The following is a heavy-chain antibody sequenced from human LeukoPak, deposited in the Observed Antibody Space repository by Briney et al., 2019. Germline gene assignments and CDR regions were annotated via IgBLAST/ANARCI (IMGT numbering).Heavy chain of an antibody. D-gene: IGHD2/OR15-2a*01. CDR1: GFTFSNYA. Sequence: GGSLRLSCAASGFTFSNYAMSWVRQAPGQGLEWVSGISGSDGSTNYADSVKGRFTISRENSKNTLHLQMNSLRAEDTAVYYCAKDSAKKYDDYWGQGTLVTVSS. V-gene: IGHV3-23*01. CDR2: ISGSDGST. CDR3: AKDSAKKYDDY. J-gene: IGHJ4*02.